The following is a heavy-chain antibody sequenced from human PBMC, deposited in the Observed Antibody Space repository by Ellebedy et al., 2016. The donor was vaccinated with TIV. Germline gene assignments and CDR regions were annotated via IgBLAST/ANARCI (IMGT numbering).Heavy chain of an antibody. CDR1: GGTFSTYA. Sequence: ASVKVSCKAFGGTFSTYALNWVRQAPGQGLEWIGAFLPMFGTATSAQMFQGRVTITADESMTTAYMDLSSLRSEDTAVYYGARVRWATVARGVPFHYGMDVWGQGTTVTVTS. J-gene: IGHJ6*02. CDR2: FLPMFGTA. D-gene: IGHD3-10*01. V-gene: IGHV1-69*13. CDR3: ARVRWATVARGVPFHYGMDV.